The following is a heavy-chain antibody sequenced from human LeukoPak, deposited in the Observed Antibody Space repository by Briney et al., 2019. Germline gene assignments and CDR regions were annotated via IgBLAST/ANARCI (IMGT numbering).Heavy chain of an antibody. CDR3: ARDLWGYGDFDY. CDR1: GGSFSGYY. D-gene: IGHD5-12*01. Sequence: SETLSLTCAVYGGSFSGYYWSWIRQPPGKGLEWIGEINHSGSTNYNPSLKSRVTISVDTSKNQFSLKLSSVTAADTAVYYCARDLWGYGDFDYWGRGTLVTVSS. V-gene: IGHV4-34*01. J-gene: IGHJ4*02. CDR2: INHSGST.